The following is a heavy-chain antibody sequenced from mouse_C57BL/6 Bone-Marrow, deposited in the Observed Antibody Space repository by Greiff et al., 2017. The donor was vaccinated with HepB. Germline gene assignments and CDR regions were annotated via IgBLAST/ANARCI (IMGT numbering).Heavy chain of an antibody. J-gene: IGHJ4*01. Sequence: QVQLQQPGAELVRPGTSVKLSCKASGYTFTSYWMHWVKQRPGQGLEWIGVIDPSDSYTNYNQKFKGKATLTVDTSSSTAYMQLSSLTSEDSAVYYCARPFYYSWMDYWGQGTSVTVSS. D-gene: IGHD1-1*02. CDR2: IDPSDSYT. V-gene: IGHV1-59*01. CDR3: ARPFYYSWMDY. CDR1: GYTFTSYW.